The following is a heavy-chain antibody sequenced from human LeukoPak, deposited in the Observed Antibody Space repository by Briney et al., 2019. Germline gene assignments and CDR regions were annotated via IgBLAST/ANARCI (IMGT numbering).Heavy chain of an antibody. CDR3: ARWERLRLGELSSDY. J-gene: IGHJ4*02. D-gene: IGHD3-16*02. Sequence: GASVKVSCKASGGTFSSYAISWVRQAPGQGLEWMGRIIPVLGIANYAQKLQGRVTMTTDTSTSTAYMELRSLRSDDTAVYYCARWERLRLGELSSDYWGQGTLVTVSS. CDR2: IIPVLGIA. CDR1: GGTFSSYA. V-gene: IGHV1-69*04.